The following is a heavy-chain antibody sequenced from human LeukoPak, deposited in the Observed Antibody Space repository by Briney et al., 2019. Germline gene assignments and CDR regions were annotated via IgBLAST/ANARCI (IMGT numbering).Heavy chain of an antibody. CDR1: GFSFNTYG. CDR3: AKYSDYYYGPLDD. V-gene: IGHV3-30*18. CDR2: ISYDGSNK. D-gene: IGHD3-22*01. J-gene: IGHJ4*02. Sequence: GGPLRLSCAASGFSFNTYGMHWVRQAPGKGLEWLAAISYDGSNKHYAGSVQGRFTISRDNSKNTLYLLMNSLTAGDTAMYYCAKYSDYYYGPLDDWGQGTPVTVSS.